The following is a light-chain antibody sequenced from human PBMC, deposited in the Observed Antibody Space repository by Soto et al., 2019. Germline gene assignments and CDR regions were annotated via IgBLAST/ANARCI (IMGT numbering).Light chain of an antibody. J-gene: IGKJ1*01. CDR1: QSVSNNY. Sequence: EIVLTQSPGTLSLSLGERDTLSCRASQSVSNNYLAWYQQQPGQAPRRLIYGASNKPTGIPDSCSGSGSTTDFTLTISRLEPKDFAVYSWQRYGSSGTFGQGTKVYIK. CDR2: GAS. CDR3: QRYGSSGT. V-gene: IGKV3-20*01.